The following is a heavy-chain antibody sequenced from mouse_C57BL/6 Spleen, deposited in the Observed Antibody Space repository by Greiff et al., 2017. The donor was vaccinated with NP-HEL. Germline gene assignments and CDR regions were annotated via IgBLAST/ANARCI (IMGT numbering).Heavy chain of an antibody. CDR2: IRNKANGYTT. CDR1: GFTFTDYY. CDR3: ARRGGKGDAMDY. V-gene: IGHV7-3*01. D-gene: IGHD1-3*01. Sequence: EVQVVESGGGLVQPGGSLSLSCAASGFTFTDYYMSWVRQPPGKALEWLGFIRNKANGYTTEYSASVKGRFTISRDNSQSILYLQMSALRAEDSATYYCARRGGKGDAMDYWGQGTSVTVSS. J-gene: IGHJ4*01.